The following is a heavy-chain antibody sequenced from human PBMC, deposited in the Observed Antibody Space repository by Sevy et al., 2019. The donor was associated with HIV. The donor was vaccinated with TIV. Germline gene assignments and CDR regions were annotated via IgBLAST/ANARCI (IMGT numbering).Heavy chain of an antibody. V-gene: IGHV3-48*02. D-gene: IGHD3-10*01. CDR1: GFTFNTYS. CDR3: ARCPGHYFIEY. Sequence: GGSLRLSCAASGFTFNTYSLIWVRQTPGKGLEWLSFIGTAAGVTYYADSVKGRFTISRDNAKNSLYLQMNSLRDEDTAVYYCARCPGHYFIEYWGQGTLVTVSS. J-gene: IGHJ4*02. CDR2: IGTAAGVT.